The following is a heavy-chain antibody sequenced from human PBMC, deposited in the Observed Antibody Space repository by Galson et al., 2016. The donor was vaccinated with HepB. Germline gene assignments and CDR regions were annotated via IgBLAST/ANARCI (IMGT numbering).Heavy chain of an antibody. D-gene: IGHD3-22*01. V-gene: IGHV3-21*04. J-gene: IGHJ3*02. CDR1: GLPFSTYS. CDR3: EGYSDPFDI. Sequence: SLRLSCAASGLPFSTYSMNWVRQAPGKGLEWVSYIHSDSSYIYYADSVKGRFTISRDTSKNTLYLQMNNLRAEDTAIYYCEGYSDPFDIWGQGTMVTVSS. CDR2: IHSDSSYI.